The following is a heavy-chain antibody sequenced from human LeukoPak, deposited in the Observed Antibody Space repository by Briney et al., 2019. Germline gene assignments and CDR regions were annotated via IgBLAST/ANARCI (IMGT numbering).Heavy chain of an antibody. CDR2: MNPNSGNT. J-gene: IGHJ4*02. CDR3: ARGINFEGSYYDILTGYYRDYFDY. V-gene: IGHV1-8*02. Sequence: GASVKVSCKASGYTFTSYGINWVRQATGQGLEWMGWMNPNSGNTGYAQKFQGRVTMTRNTSISTAYMELSSLRSEDTAVYYCARGINFEGSYYDILTGYYRDYFDYWGQGTLVTVSS. D-gene: IGHD3-9*01. CDR1: GYTFTSYG.